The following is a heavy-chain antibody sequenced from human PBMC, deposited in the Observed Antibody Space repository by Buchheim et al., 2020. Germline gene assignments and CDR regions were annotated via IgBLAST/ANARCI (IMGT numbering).Heavy chain of an antibody. D-gene: IGHD3-22*01. V-gene: IGHV3-33*01. CDR2: IWYDGSNK. CDR3: ARERYYDSSGYYYRFWYYYYGMDV. J-gene: IGHJ6*02. CDR1: GFTFSSYG. Sequence: QVQLVESGGGVVQPGRSLRLSCAASGFTFSSYGMHWVRQAPGKGLEWVAVIWYDGSNKYYADSVKGRFTISRENSKNTLYLQMNSLRAEDTAVYYCARERYYDSSGYYYRFWYYYYGMDVWGQGTT.